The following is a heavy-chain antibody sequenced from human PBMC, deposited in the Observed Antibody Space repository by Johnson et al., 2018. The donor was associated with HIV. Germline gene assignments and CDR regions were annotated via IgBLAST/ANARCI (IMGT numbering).Heavy chain of an antibody. V-gene: IGHV3-33*06. CDR1: GFTFSYYG. CDR2: IWFDGTNK. J-gene: IGHJ3*02. CDR3: AKDMGAYQLLYAFDS. Sequence: QVQLVESGGGVVQPGGSLRLSCAASGFTFSYYGMHWVRQAPGKGLEWVAVIWFDGTNKYYADSVKGRFTISRDNSKNTLYLQMNSLRAEDTAVYYCAKDMGAYQLLYAFDSWGQGTMVTVSS. D-gene: IGHD2-2*02.